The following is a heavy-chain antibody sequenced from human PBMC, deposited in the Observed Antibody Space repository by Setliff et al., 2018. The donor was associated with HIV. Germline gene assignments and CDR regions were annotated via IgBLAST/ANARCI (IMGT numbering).Heavy chain of an antibody. V-gene: IGHV4-61*08. D-gene: IGHD6-13*01. CDR3: ARVYSRSWFFFDH. CDR2: ISYTGST. J-gene: IGHJ4*02. Sequence: SETLSLTCAVSNGSISSGVSYWSWIRQLPGKGLEWIGHISYTGSTSYNPSLKSRVTISVDTSKNQFSLKLTSVTAADTAVYYCARVYSRSWFFFDHWGQGTLVTVSS. CDR1: NGSISSGVSY.